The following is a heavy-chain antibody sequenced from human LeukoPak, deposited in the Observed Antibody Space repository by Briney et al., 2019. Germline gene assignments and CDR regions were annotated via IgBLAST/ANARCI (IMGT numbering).Heavy chain of an antibody. D-gene: IGHD3-22*01. CDR2: IYTSGST. CDR3: AREQWAYRSYYASSGYHDY. Sequence: SETLSLTCTVSGGSISSGSYFWSWIRQPAGKGLGWIGRIYTSGSTNYSPSLKSRVTISVDTSRNQFSLNLTSVTAADTAMYYCAREQWAYRSYYASSGYHDYWGQGTLVTVSS. J-gene: IGHJ4*02. V-gene: IGHV4-61*02. CDR1: GGSISSGSYF.